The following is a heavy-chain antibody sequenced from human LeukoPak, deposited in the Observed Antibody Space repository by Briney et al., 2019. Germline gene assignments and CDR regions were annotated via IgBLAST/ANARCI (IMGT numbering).Heavy chain of an antibody. CDR1: GYTFTIYY. J-gene: IGHJ5*02. D-gene: IGHD4/OR15-4a*01. Sequence: GASVKVSCKASGYTFTIYYMHWVRQAPGQGLEWMGIISPSDGTTNCAQKFQGRVTMTRDTSTSTVYMELSSLTSEDTAVYYCARDNNTSVLADPWGQGTLVTVSS. CDR2: ISPSDGTT. CDR3: ARDNNTSVLADP. V-gene: IGHV1-46*01.